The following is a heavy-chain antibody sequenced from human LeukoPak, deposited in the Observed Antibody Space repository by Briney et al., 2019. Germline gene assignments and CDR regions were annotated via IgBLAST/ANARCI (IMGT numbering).Heavy chain of an antibody. Sequence: SETLSLTCTVSGGSISSGDYYWRSIRQPPGKGLEWIGYIYYSGSTYYNPSLKSRVTISVDTSKNQFSLKLSSVSAADTAVYYFARGRETAVVSWFVPWGQGTLVTVSS. V-gene: IGHV4-30-4*08. J-gene: IGHJ5*02. CDR1: GGSISSGDYY. CDR2: IYYSGST. CDR3: ARGRETAVVSWFVP. D-gene: IGHD5-18*01.